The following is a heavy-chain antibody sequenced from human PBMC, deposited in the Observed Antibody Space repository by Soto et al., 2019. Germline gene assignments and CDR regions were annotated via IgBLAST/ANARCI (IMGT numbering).Heavy chain of an antibody. CDR3: ASGGRGYSSAPRYYFDY. CDR2: IIPIFATV. J-gene: IGHJ4*02. CDR1: GGSFSSNP. D-gene: IGHD5-18*01. V-gene: IGHV1-69*01. Sequence: QVQLVQSGSEVKKPGSSVKVSCKASGGSFSSNPISWVRQAPGQGLEWMAGIIPIFATVHYTQKFQGRVTITADEATSPAYMELTSLRSEDTAVYFCASGGRGYSSAPRYYFDYWGQGTLVTVSS.